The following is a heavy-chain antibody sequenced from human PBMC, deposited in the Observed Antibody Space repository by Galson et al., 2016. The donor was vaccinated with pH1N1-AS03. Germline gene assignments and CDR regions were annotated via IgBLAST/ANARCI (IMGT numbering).Heavy chain of an antibody. CDR2: IQTTGNT. D-gene: IGHD3-3*01. CDR1: GYSITTGHY. Sequence: ETLSLPCSVSGYSITTGHYWNWIRQPPGKGLEWIGYIQTTGNTKYNPSLKSRVTMSIDTSKNQFSLHLMSVTAADTALYYCARDPPLEIGWYFDLWGRGTLVTVSS. J-gene: IGHJ2*01. CDR3: ARDPPLEIGWYFDL. V-gene: IGHV4-4*09.